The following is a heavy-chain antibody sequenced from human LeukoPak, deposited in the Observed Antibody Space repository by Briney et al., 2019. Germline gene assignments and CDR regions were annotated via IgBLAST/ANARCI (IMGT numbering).Heavy chain of an antibody. CDR3: ARDYYNSNGQGAFDI. CDR2: VNPNSGDT. D-gene: IGHD3-22*01. V-gene: IGHV1-2*02. CDR1: GYRFTGHY. J-gene: IGHJ3*02. Sequence: ASVTVSCKASGYRFTGHYMLWVRQAPGQGLEWMGWVNPNSGDTKYAQKFQGRVTMTRDTSISTAYMELNRLRSDDTAVYYCARDYYNSNGQGAFDIWGQGTMVTVSS.